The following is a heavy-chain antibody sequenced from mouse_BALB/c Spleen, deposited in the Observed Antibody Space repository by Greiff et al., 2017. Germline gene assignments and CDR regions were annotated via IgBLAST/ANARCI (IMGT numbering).Heavy chain of an antibody. CDR2: INPTTGYT. CDR1: GYTFPSYW. Sequence: QVQLQQSGAELAKPGASVKMSCQASGYTFPSYWMHWVKQRPGPRLEWIGYINPTTGYTEYNQKFKDKATLAADKSSSTAYMQLSSLTSEDSAVYCCASSGVRGFADRGQGTLVTVSA. CDR3: ASSGVRGFAD. D-gene: IGHD2-14*01. J-gene: IGHJ3*01. V-gene: IGHV1-7*01.